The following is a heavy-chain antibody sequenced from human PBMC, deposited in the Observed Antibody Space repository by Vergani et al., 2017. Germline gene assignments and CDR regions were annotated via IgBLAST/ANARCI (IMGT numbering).Heavy chain of an antibody. V-gene: IGHV4-39*01. D-gene: IGHD6-19*01. Sequence: QLQLQESGPGLVKPSATLSLTCSVSGASIRSSNYYWGWIRQPPGKGLEWIASIYYSGSTYYNPSLKSRVTISVDTSKNQFSLKLSSVTAADTAVYFCARHSTGGGLVKLGGIDPWGQGILVTVSS. CDR1: GASIRSSNYY. CDR3: ARHSTGGGLVKLGGIDP. CDR2: IYYSGST. J-gene: IGHJ5*02.